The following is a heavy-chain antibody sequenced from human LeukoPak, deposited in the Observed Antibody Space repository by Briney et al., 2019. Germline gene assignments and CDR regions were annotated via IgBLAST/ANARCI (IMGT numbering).Heavy chain of an antibody. J-gene: IGHJ4*02. D-gene: IGHD3-22*01. V-gene: IGHV3-21*01. CDR2: ISSTSDYI. Sequence: GGSLRLSCAASGLTLSSYAMSWVRQAHGKGGKWVSSISSTSDYIYYADSVKGRFTISRDNAKNSLYLRMNSLRAEDTAVYYCARVCCSYDGSGNDHWGQGTLVTVSS. CDR3: ARVCCSYDGSGNDH. CDR1: GLTLSSYA.